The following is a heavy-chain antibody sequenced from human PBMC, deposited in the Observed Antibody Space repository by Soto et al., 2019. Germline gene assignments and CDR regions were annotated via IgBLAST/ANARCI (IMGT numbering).Heavy chain of an antibody. CDR1: GFNFSSYA. CDR2: ISYDGVNT. CDR3: ATNQNIWGTFRHFDS. J-gene: IGHJ4*02. D-gene: IGHD3-16*02. V-gene: IGHV3-30*04. Sequence: QVHLGECGGGVVQPGKSLRLSCAASGFNFSSYAMHWVRQVPGKGLEWVALISYDGVNTYYADSVKGRFIISRDNSKNTLFLQMNSLRSEDTTVYYCATNQNIWGTFRHFDSWGQGALVTVSS.